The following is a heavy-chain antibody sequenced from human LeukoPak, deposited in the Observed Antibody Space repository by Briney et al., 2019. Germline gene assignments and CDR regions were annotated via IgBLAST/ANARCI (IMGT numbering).Heavy chain of an antibody. CDR2: ISGSGGST. V-gene: IGHV3-23*01. CDR3: SASYCSSTSCHFDY. J-gene: IGHJ4*02. Sequence: GGSLRLSCAASGFTFSSYAMSWVRQAPGKGLEWVSAISGSGGSTYYADSVKSRFTISRDNSKNTLYLQMNSLRAEDTAVYYCSASYCSSTSCHFDYWGQGTLVTVPS. CDR1: GFTFSSYA. D-gene: IGHD2-2*01.